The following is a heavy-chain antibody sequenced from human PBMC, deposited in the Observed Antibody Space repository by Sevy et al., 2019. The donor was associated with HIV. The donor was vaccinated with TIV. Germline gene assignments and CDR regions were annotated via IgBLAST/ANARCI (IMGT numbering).Heavy chain of an antibody. J-gene: IGHJ4*02. CDR3: ARKPTLYYDSSGYYYDPFDY. Sequence: GVSLKISCKGSGYSFTSYWIGWVRQMPGKGLEWMGIIYPGDSDTRYSPSFQGQVTISADKSISTAYLQWSSLKASDTAMYYCARKPTLYYDSSGYYYDPFDYWGQGTLVTVSS. CDR1: GYSFTSYW. V-gene: IGHV5-51*01. D-gene: IGHD3-22*01. CDR2: IYPGDSDT.